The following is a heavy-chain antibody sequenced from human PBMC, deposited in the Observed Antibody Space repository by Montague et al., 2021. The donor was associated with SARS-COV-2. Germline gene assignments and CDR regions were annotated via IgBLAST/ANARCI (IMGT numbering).Heavy chain of an antibody. D-gene: IGHD3-3*01. V-gene: IGHV4-39*01. CDR2: IYYSGST. CDR3: AGLGSPRITIFGVVTHNGFDP. J-gene: IGHJ5*02. CDR1: GGSISSSSYY. Sequence: SETLSLTCTVSGGSISSSSYYWGWIRQPPGKGLEWIGSIYYSGSTYYNPSLKSRVTISVDTSKNQFSLKLSSVTAADTAVYYCAGLGSPRITIFGVVTHNGFDPWGQGTLVTVSS.